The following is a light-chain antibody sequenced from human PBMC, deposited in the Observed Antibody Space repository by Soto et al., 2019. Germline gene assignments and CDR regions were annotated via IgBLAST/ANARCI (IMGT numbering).Light chain of an antibody. CDR3: QQYGTSPLT. Sequence: ETLLTQSPDTLSLSPGERATLSCRATQSVNNDYLAWYQQRPGLAPRLLIFGASGRATGIPDRFSGSGSGTDFTLTISRLEPEDFAIYYCQQYGTSPLTFGGGTKVDIK. CDR1: QSVNNDY. J-gene: IGKJ4*01. CDR2: GAS. V-gene: IGKV3-20*01.